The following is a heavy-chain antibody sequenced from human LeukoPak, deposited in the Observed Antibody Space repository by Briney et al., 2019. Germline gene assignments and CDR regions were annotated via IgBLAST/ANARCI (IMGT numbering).Heavy chain of an antibody. CDR2: ISGSGGGT. J-gene: IGHJ4*02. V-gene: IGHV3-23*01. CDR3: SKRGAYYFDY. CDR1: GLTFSTYA. Sequence: GGPLRLSCAASGLTFSTYAMSWVRQAPGKGLEWVSSISGSGGGTYYADSVKGRFTISRDNSKNSLFLQMNNLRAEDTAVYYCSKRGAYYFDYWGQGTLVTVSS. D-gene: IGHD1-26*01.